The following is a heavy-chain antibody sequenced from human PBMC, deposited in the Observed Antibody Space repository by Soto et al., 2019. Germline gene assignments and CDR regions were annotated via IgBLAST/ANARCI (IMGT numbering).Heavy chain of an antibody. J-gene: IGHJ4*02. Sequence: QVQLVQSGAEVTKPGSSVKVSCKASGGTFSSYAINWVRQAPGQGLEWMGGIIPIFGTANYAQKFQGRVTITADESTSTVYMELSILRSEDSALYYCATMAAASQVDFWGQGTLVTVSS. CDR2: IIPIFGTA. CDR1: GGTFSSYA. V-gene: IGHV1-69*12. D-gene: IGHD6-13*01. CDR3: ATMAAASQVDF.